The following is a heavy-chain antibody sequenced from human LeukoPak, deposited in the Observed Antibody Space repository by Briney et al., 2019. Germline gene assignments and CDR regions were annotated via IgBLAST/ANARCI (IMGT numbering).Heavy chain of an antibody. D-gene: IGHD1-26*01. V-gene: IGHV1-2*02. J-gene: IGHJ4*02. CDR3: ARGDAWELAVDF. Sequence: GASVKVSCKASGYSFSGYYINWVRQAPGQGLEWMGWIKPNGGDTNYPQKFRARITMTRDTSISTVYMELKSLTSDDTAVYYCARGDAWELAVDFWGQGTLVTVSS. CDR1: GYSFSGYY. CDR2: IKPNGGDT.